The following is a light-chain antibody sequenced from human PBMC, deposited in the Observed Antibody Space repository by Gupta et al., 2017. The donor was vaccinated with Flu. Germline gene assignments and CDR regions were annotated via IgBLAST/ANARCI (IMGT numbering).Light chain of an antibody. CDR2: GAS. CDR3: QQYGGSPS. CDR1: QSVKTNY. Sequence: GERATLSCRASQSVKTNYLAWYQQKAGQAPRLLIYGASSRATGIPDRFSGSGSGTDFTLTISRLEPEDFAVYYCQQYGGSPSFGPGTKVEIK. V-gene: IGKV3-20*01. J-gene: IGKJ3*01.